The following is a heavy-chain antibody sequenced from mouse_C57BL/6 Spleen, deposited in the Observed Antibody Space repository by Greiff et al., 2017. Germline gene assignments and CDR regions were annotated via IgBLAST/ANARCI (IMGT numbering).Heavy chain of an antibody. Sequence: VQLQQSGPELVKPGASVKIPCKASGYTFTDYNMDWVKQSHGKSLEWIGDINPNNGGTIYNQKFKGKATLTVDKSSSTAYMELRSLTSEDTAVYYCARGGDGNYVGYFDYWGQGTTLTVSS. CDR2: INPNNGGT. D-gene: IGHD2-1*01. CDR1: GYTFTDYN. J-gene: IGHJ2*01. V-gene: IGHV1-18*01. CDR3: ARGGDGNYVGYFDY.